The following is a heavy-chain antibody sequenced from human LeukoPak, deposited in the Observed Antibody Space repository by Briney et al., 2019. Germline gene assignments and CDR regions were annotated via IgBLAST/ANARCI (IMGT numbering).Heavy chain of an antibody. V-gene: IGHV3-21*01. D-gene: IGHD4-11*01. CDR2: ISSSSSYI. Sequence: PGGSLRLSCAASGFTFSSYSMNWVRQAPGKELEWASSISSSSSYIYYADSVKGRFTISRDNAKNSLYLQMNSLRAEDTAVYYCARVALRPIDYSNPEFDPWGQGTLVTVSS. CDR3: ARVALRPIDYSNPEFDP. CDR1: GFTFSSYS. J-gene: IGHJ5*02.